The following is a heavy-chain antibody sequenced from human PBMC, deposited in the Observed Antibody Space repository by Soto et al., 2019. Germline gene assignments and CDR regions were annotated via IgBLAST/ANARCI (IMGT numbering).Heavy chain of an antibody. V-gene: IGHV4-34*01. CDR2: INHSGST. J-gene: IGHJ6*02. CDR3: ATYCSSTSCYDYYYGMDV. Sequence: SETLSLTCAVYGGSFSGYYWSWIRQPPGKGLEWIGEINHSGSTNYNPSLKSRVTISVDTSKNQFSLKLSSVTAADTAVYYCATYCSSTSCYDYYYGMDVWGQGTTVTVSS. D-gene: IGHD2-2*01. CDR1: GGSFSGYY.